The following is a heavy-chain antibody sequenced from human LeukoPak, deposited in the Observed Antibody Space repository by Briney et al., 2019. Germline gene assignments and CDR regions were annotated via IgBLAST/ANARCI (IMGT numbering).Heavy chain of an antibody. CDR3: AKPYYYGSGSYYADFDY. Sequence: GRSLRLSCAASGFTFSSYGMHWVRQAPGEGLEWVAVIWYDGSNKYYADSVKGRFTISRDNSKNTLYLQMNSLRAEDTAVYYCAKPYYYGSGSYYADFDYWGQGTLVTVSS. J-gene: IGHJ4*02. CDR1: GFTFSSYG. D-gene: IGHD3-10*01. V-gene: IGHV3-33*06. CDR2: IWYDGSNK.